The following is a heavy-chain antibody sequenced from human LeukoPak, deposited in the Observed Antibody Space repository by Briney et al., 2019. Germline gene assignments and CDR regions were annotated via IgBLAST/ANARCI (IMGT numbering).Heavy chain of an antibody. J-gene: IGHJ4*02. V-gene: IGHV3-21*01. CDR3: AREKSSVAYCSGGSCYPYDY. CDR2: ISSSSSYI. D-gene: IGHD2-15*01. Sequence: GGSLRLSCAASGFTFSSYSMNWVRQAPGKGLEWVSSISSSSSYIYYADSVKGRFTISRDNAKNSLYLQMNSLRAEDTAVYYCAREKSSVAYCSGGSCYPYDYWGQGTLVTVSS. CDR1: GFTFSSYS.